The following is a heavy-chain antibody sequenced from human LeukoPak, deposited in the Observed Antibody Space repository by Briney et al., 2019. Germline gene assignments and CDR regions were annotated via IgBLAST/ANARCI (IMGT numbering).Heavy chain of an antibody. Sequence: SETLPLTCTVSGGSISSGSYYWSWIRQPAGKGLEWIGRIYTSGSTNYNPSLKSRVTISVDTSKNQFSLKLSSVTAADTAVYYCARASEVIGFDPWGQGTLVTVSS. D-gene: IGHD1-14*01. CDR2: IYTSGST. CDR3: ARASEVIGFDP. CDR1: GGSISSGSYY. J-gene: IGHJ5*02. V-gene: IGHV4-61*02.